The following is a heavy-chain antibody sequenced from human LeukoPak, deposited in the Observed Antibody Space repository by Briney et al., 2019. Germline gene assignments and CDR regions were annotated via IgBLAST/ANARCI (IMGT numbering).Heavy chain of an antibody. CDR3: AKGAIAAAGTGSPFDI. D-gene: IGHD6-13*01. V-gene: IGHV3-23*01. CDR1: GFTFSSYA. J-gene: IGHJ3*02. CDR2: ISGSGGST. Sequence: GGSLRLSCAASGFTFSSYAMSWVRQAPGKGLEWVSAISGSGGSTYYADSVKGRFTISRDNSKNTLYLQMNSLRAEDTAVYYCAKGAIAAAGTGSPFDIWGQGTMVTVSS.